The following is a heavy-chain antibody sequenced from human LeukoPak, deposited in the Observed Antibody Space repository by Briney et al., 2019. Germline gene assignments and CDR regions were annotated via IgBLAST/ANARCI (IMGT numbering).Heavy chain of an antibody. CDR2: VSGSGDAT. D-gene: IGHD6-6*01. CDR1: GFTFSSFG. Sequence: PGGSLRLSCVASGFTFSSFGMSWIRQAPVKRLEWVSAVSGSGDATYYADSVKGRFTISRDNSENTLYLQMDSLRVEDTAVYYCAKLRGLSSSSENNWFDSWGQGTLVTVYS. CDR3: AKLRGLSSSSENNWFDS. J-gene: IGHJ5*01. V-gene: IGHV3-23*01.